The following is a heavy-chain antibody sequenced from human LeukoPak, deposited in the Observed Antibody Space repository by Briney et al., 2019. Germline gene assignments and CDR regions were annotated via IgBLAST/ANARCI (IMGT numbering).Heavy chain of an antibody. J-gene: IGHJ4*02. CDR2: INWNGGSR. Sequence: GGSLRLSCAASGFNFDDYVMSWVRHAPGKGLEWVSGINWNGGSRGYADSVKGRFTVSRDNAKNSLYLQMNSLRAEDTALYYCARSRHSYDSSGFPHYWGQGTLVTVSS. D-gene: IGHD3-22*01. V-gene: IGHV3-20*04. CDR3: ARSRHSYDSSGFPHY. CDR1: GFNFDDYV.